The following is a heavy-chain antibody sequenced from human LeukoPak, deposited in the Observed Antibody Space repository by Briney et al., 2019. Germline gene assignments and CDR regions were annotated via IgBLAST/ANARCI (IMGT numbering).Heavy chain of an antibody. CDR1: GYTFTSYG. V-gene: IGHV1-18*01. J-gene: IGHJ4*02. CDR3: ARDRRFGDQVDY. D-gene: IGHD3-10*01. Sequence: ASVKDSCKASGYTFTSYGISWVRQAPGQGLEWMGWISAYNGNTNYAQKLQGRVTMTTDTSTSTAYMELRSLRSDDTAVYYCARDRRFGDQVDYWGQGTLVTVSS. CDR2: ISAYNGNT.